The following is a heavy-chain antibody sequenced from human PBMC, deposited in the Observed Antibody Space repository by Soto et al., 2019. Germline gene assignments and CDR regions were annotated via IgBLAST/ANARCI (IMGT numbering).Heavy chain of an antibody. CDR1: GFSLTTSGVG. Sequence: QITLRESGPTLVKPTQPLTLTCTFSGFSLTTSGVGVGWIRQPPGKALEWLALIYWNDDERYSPSLESRLRISKDTSANQVVLKRTDRDPADTATYFWADRRDPNYDRSSTYYCGLDVWGQGTMVTASS. V-gene: IGHV2-5*01. CDR2: IYWNDDE. CDR3: ADRRDPNYDRSSTYYCGLDV. D-gene: IGHD3-10*01. J-gene: IGHJ3*01.